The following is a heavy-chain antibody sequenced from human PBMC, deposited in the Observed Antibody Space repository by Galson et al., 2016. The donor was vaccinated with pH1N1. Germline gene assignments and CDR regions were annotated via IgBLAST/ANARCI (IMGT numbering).Heavy chain of an antibody. J-gene: IGHJ3*02. D-gene: IGHD4-17*01. CDR3: ARQNDYGDYRGDAFDI. CDR2: IYLGGSHI. V-gene: IGHV5-51*01. CDR1: GFNFGSSW. Sequence: QSGAEVKKPGESLKISCKGSGFNFGSSWIGWVRQMPGKGLEWMGIIYLGGSHIRYSPSFEGQVTISADKSVNIVYLEWVSLKASDTAMYYCARQNDYGDYRGDAFDIWGQGTMVTVSS.